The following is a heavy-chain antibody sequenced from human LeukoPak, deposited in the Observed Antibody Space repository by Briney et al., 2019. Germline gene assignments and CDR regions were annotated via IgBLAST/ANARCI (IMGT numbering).Heavy chain of an antibody. Sequence: GGSLRLSCAASGFTFSSYAMTWVRQTPGKGLELVANMNIDGTQRYHADSVEGRFTISRDNVKNTLYLQMNSLRVEDTAVYYCARDPGWGALDYWGQGALVIVSS. J-gene: IGHJ4*02. D-gene: IGHD3-16*01. CDR2: MNIDGTQR. CDR3: ARDPGWGALDY. V-gene: IGHV3-7*03. CDR1: GFTFSSYA.